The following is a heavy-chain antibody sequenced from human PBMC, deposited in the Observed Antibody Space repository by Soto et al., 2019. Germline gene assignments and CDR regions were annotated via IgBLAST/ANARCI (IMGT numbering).Heavy chain of an antibody. J-gene: IGHJ4*02. CDR2: INHSGST. V-gene: IGHV4-34*01. CDR1: GGSFSGYY. CDR3: ARGGRIYYYDSSGYYGFDY. Sequence: QVQLQQWGAGLLKPSETLSLTCAVYGGSFSGYYWSWIRQPPGKGLEWIGEINHSGSTNYNPSPKSRVTISVDTSKNQFSLKLSSVTAADTAVYYCARGGRIYYYDSSGYYGFDYWGQGTLVTVSS. D-gene: IGHD3-22*01.